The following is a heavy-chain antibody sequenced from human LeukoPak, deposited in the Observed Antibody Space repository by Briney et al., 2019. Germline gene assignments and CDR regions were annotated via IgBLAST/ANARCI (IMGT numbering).Heavy chain of an antibody. D-gene: IGHD3-22*01. CDR1: RCPISNHY. J-gene: IGHJ4*02. CDR3: AMTTYYYDSSGSGDFDY. CDR2: IYYSGST. Sequence: ETLLQTFNLHRCPISNHYWGSSRQPPPKGMDGIGYIYYSGSTNYNHSLKSRVTISVETSKNQFSLKLSSVPAADTAVYYCAMTTYYYDSSGSGDFDYWGQGTLVTVSS. V-gene: IGHV4-59*11.